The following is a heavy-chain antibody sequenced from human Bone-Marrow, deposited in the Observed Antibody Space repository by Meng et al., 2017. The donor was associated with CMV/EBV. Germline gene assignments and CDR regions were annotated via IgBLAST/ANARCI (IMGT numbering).Heavy chain of an antibody. D-gene: IGHD1-1*01. CDR1: GFTFSSYG. Sequence: GESLKISCAASGFTFSSYGMHWVRQAPGKGLEWVAFIRDDGSNKYYADSVKGRFTISRDNSKNTLYLQMNSLRAEDTAVYYCATGTAGQEYFDHWGQGTLVTVSS. CDR3: ATGTAGQEYFDH. J-gene: IGHJ1*01. CDR2: IRDDGSNK. V-gene: IGHV3-30*02.